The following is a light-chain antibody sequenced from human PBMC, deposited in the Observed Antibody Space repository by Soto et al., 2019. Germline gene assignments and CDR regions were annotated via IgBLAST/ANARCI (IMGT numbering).Light chain of an antibody. V-gene: IGKV1-33*01. J-gene: IGKJ5*01. CDR2: DAS. CDR3: QRSNDIVS. Sequence: DIQMTQSPSSLSASVGDRVTITCQASQDINNYVNWYQQKPGKAPKLLIFDASTLKTGVPSRFSGSGSGTDFSFSISSLHPEDIATYYCQRSNDIVSFGQGTRLEIK. CDR1: QDINNY.